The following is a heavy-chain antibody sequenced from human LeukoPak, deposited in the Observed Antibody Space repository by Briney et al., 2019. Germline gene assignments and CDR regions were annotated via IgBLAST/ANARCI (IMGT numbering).Heavy chain of an antibody. V-gene: IGHV3-23*01. CDR1: GFTFNNYA. CDR3: AGDYADYVGYFFFDY. Sequence: GGSLRLSCAASGFTFNNYAMNWVRQAPGKGLEWVSSISGGETTYYADSAKGRFTISRDNSQNTLYLQMNSLRAEDTAAYYCAGDYADYVGYFFFDYWGQGTLVTVSS. J-gene: IGHJ4*02. CDR2: ISGGETT. D-gene: IGHD4-17*01.